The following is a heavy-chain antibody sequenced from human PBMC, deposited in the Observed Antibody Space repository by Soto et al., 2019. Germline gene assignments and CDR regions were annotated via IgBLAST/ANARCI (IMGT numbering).Heavy chain of an antibody. CDR3: ARAIKSEDGFFDY. J-gene: IGHJ4*02. CDR2: ISAYNGNT. CDR1: GYTFTSYG. Sequence: QVQLVQSGAEVKKPGASVKVSCKASGYTFTSYGISWMRQAPGQGLEWMGWISAYNGNTNYAQKLQGRVTMTTATSTDPAYMELRSTRSYDTAVYYCARAIKSEDGFFDYGGQGTLVTVSS. V-gene: IGHV1-18*01. D-gene: IGHD5-12*01.